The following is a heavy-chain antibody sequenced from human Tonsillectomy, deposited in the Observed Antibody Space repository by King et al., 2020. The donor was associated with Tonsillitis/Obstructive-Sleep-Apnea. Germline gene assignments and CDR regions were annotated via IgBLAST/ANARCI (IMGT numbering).Heavy chain of an antibody. D-gene: IGHD5-12*01. Sequence: DVQLVESGGALVQPGGSLRLSCSASGFTFSSYAMHWVRQAPGKGLEYVSAISGYEGSTYYADSVKGRFTISRDNSKNTLYLQMSSLRAEDTAVYYCVKDRGGTISGYDCAFDYWGQGTLVTVSS. J-gene: IGHJ4*02. CDR2: ISGYEGST. CDR1: GFTFSSYA. V-gene: IGHV3-64D*06. CDR3: VKDRGGTISGYDCAFDY.